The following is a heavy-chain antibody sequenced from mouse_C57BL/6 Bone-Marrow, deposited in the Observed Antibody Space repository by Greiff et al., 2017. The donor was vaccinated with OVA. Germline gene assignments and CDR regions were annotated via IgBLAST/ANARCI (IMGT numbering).Heavy chain of an antibody. CDR1: GYTFTSYW. D-gene: IGHD1-1*01. Sequence: VQLQQSGAELVKPGASVKLSCKASGYTFTSYWMHWVKQRPGRGLEWIGRIDPNSGGTKYNEKFKSKATLTVDKPSSTAYMQLSSLTSEDSAVYYCAFITTVVAYYFDYWGQGTTLTVSS. V-gene: IGHV1-72*01. CDR3: AFITTVVAYYFDY. CDR2: IDPNSGGT. J-gene: IGHJ2*01.